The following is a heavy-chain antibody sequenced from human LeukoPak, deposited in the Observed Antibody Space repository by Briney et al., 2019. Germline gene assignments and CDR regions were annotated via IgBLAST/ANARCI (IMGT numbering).Heavy chain of an antibody. J-gene: IGHJ5*02. V-gene: IGHV4-61*02. CDR2: IYTSGST. CDR1: GDSISSGSYY. CDR3: ARDRRWLQHNNWFDP. D-gene: IGHD5-24*01. Sequence: PSQTLSLTCTVPGDSISSGSYYWRWIRQPAGKGLEWIGRIYTSGSTNYNPSLKSRITISVDTSKNQFSLKLSSVTAADTAVYYCARDRRWLQHNNWFDPWGQGTLVTVSS.